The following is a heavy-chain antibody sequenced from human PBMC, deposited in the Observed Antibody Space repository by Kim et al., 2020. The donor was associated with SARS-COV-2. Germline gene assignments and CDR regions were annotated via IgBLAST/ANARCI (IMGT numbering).Heavy chain of an antibody. V-gene: IGHV3-30*01. D-gene: IGHD3-22*01. Sequence: ADSVKGRCTISRDNSKNTLYLQMNSLSAEDTAVYYCARVHYYDSSGPGYWGQGTLVTVSA. J-gene: IGHJ4*02. CDR3: ARVHYYDSSGPGY.